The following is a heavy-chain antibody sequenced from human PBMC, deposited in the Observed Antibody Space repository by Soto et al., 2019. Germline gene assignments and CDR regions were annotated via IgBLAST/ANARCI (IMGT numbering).Heavy chain of an antibody. Sequence: ASVKVSCKASGYTFTSYGISWVRQAPGQGLEWMGWISAYNGNTNYAQKLQGRVTMTTDTSTSTAYMELRSLRSDDTAVYYCARVGGVYDILTGDSWLDPWGEGTLATF. CDR2: ISAYNGNT. V-gene: IGHV1-18*04. J-gene: IGHJ5*02. D-gene: IGHD3-9*01. CDR3: ARVGGVYDILTGDSWLDP. CDR1: GYTFTSYG.